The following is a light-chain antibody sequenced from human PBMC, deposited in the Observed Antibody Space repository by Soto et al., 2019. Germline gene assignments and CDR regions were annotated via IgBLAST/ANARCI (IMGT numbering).Light chain of an antibody. J-gene: IGKJ5*01. CDR3: QQYNNWPLT. Sequence: ETVMTQSPATLSVSPGERATLSCRASQSVSSNLAWYQQKPGQAPRLLIYAASTRATGIPARFSGSGSGTEFTLTISSLQSEDFVVYYCQQYNNWPLTFGQGTRLEIK. CDR2: AAS. V-gene: IGKV3-15*01. CDR1: QSVSSN.